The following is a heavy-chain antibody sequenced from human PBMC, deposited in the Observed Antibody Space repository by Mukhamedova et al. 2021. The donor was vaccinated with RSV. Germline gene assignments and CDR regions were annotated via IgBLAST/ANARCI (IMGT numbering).Heavy chain of an antibody. Sequence: GKGLEWIGEINDSATTNYNPSLKSRVTISVDTSKNQFSLRLSSVPAADTAVYYCARRGLLAMGYWGQGTLVTVSS. CDR3: ARRGLLAMGY. D-gene: IGHD2-21*01. CDR2: INDSATT. V-gene: IGHV4-34*01. J-gene: IGHJ4*02.